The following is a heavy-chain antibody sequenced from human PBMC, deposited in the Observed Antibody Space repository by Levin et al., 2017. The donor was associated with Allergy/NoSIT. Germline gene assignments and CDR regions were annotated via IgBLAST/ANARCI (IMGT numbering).Heavy chain of an antibody. CDR3: ARHALYGDYDVNWFDP. D-gene: IGHD4-17*01. J-gene: IGHJ5*02. CDR1: GGSISSSSYY. CDR2: IYYSGST. V-gene: IGHV4-39*01. Sequence: SQTLSLTCTVSGGSISSSSYYWGWIRQPPGKGLEWIGSIYYSGSTYYNPSLKSRVTISVDTSKNQFSLKLSSVTAADTAVYYCARHALYGDYDVNWFDPWGQGTLVTVSS.